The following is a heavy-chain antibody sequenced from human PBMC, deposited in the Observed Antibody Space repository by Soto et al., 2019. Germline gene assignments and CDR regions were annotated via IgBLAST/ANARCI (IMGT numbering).Heavy chain of an antibody. V-gene: IGHV1-8*02. Sequence: QVQLVQSGAEVKKPGSSVKVSCKASGGTFSSYDINWVRQATGQGLEWMGWMKPNSGNTGYAQKFQGRVTMTRNTAISTAYMELSSLRSEDTAVYYCARGRRYCSGGSCGGGAFDIWGQGTMVTVSS. CDR1: GGTFSSYD. D-gene: IGHD2-15*01. CDR3: ARGRRYCSGGSCGGGAFDI. J-gene: IGHJ3*02. CDR2: MKPNSGNT.